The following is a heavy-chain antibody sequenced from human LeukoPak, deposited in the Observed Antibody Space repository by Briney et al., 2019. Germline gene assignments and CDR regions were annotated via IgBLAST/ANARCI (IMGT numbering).Heavy chain of an antibody. CDR2: INHSGST. J-gene: IGHJ5*02. CDR1: GGSFSGYY. D-gene: IGHD3-16*02. V-gene: IGHV4-34*01. CDR3: ARALYDYVWGSYRSTPTNWFDP. Sequence: PSETLSLTCAVYGGSFSGYYWSWIRQPPGKGLEWIGEINHSGSTNYNPSLKSRVTISVDTSKNQFSLKLSSVTAADTAAYYCARALYDYVWGSYRSTPTNWFDPWGQGTLVTVSS.